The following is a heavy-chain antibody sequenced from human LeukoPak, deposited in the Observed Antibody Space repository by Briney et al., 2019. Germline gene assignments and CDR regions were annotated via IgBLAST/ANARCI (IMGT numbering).Heavy chain of an antibody. Sequence: GSLRLSCAASGFPFSSYSMNWVRQAPGKGLEWISYISSASNTIYYADSVKGRFTISRDNAKNSVYLQMNSLRAEDTAMYYCARDGWFGDYNWFDPWGQGTLVTVSS. V-gene: IGHV3-48*01. D-gene: IGHD3-10*01. CDR3: ARDGWFGDYNWFDP. CDR2: ISSASNTI. J-gene: IGHJ5*02. CDR1: GFPFSSYS.